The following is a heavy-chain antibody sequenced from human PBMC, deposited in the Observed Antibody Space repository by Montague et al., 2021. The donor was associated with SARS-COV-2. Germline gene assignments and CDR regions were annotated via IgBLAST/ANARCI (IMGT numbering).Heavy chain of an antibody. CDR2: IRSKAYGGTT. Sequence: SLRLSFSASGFTFGDYAMSWVRQAPGKGLEWVGFIRSKAYGGTTEYAASVKGRFTISRDDSKSIAYLQMNSLKTEDTAVYYCTRHVAAADPFDIWGQGTMVTVSS. D-gene: IGHD6-13*01. J-gene: IGHJ3*02. V-gene: IGHV3-49*04. CDR3: TRHVAAADPFDI. CDR1: GFTFGDYA.